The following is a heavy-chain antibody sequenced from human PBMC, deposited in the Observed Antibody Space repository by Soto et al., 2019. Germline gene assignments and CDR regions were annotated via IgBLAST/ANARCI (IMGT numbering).Heavy chain of an antibody. CDR1: GGSINGGDYY. V-gene: IGHV4-30-4*01. CDR2: VSSYRGAT. D-gene: IGHD1-7*01. CDR3: ASRDPGTSVDY. Sequence: SGGSINGGDYYWSWIRQPPGKGLEWIGYVSSYRGATYYNPSLKSRLTISLGTPMNQFSLKVTSLTAADTAVYYCASRDPGTSVDYWGQGTLVTVSS. J-gene: IGHJ4*02.